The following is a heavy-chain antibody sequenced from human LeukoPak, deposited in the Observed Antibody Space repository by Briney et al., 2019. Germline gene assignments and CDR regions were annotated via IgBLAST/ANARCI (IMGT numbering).Heavy chain of an antibody. Sequence: SETLSLTCTASGGSISSSSYYWGWIRQPPGKGLEWIGSIYYSGSTYYNPSLKSRVTISADTSKNQFSLKLSSVTAADTAVYYCARHRGDDYSNYLYYYYGMDVWGQGTTVTVSS. J-gene: IGHJ6*02. V-gene: IGHV4-39*01. D-gene: IGHD4-11*01. CDR2: IYYSGST. CDR3: ARHRGDDYSNYLYYYYGMDV. CDR1: GGSISSSSYY.